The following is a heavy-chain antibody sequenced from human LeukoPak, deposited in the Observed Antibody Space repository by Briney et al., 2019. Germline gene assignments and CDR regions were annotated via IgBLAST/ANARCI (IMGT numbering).Heavy chain of an antibody. J-gene: IGHJ4*02. CDR2: INPNRGGT. D-gene: IGHD6-19*01. V-gene: IGHV1-2*06. CDR3: AREGQWLVKGYYFDY. Sequence: ASVKVSCKASGYTFTGYYMHWVRQAPGQGLEWMGRINPNRGGTNYAQKFQGRVTMTRDTSISTAYMELSRLRSDDTAVYYCAREGQWLVKGYYFDYWGQGTLVTVSS. CDR1: GYTFTGYY.